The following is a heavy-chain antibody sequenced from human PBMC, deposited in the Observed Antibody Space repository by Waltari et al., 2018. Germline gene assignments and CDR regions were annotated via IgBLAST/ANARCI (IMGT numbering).Heavy chain of an antibody. CDR1: GFNVINNY. CDR3: ARGSMIVGVLVPFDS. D-gene: IGHD3-3*01. Sequence: VQLVATGGGGIEPGGCLRLSCVSSGFNVINNYMSGVRQAPGKGLEWVSIIYSGGSTFYAESVKGRFTISRDNAKNTLDLQMSSLRVEDTAMYYCARGSMIVGVLVPFDSWGQGTLVTVSS. V-gene: IGHV3-53*02. J-gene: IGHJ4*02. CDR2: IYSGGST.